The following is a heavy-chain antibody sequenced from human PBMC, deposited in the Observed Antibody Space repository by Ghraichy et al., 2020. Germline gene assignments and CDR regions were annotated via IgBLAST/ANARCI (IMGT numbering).Heavy chain of an antibody. Sequence: LSLTCAASGFTFSSYAMSWVRQAPGKGLEWVSAISGSGGSTYYADSVKGRFTISRDNSKNTLYLQMNSLRAEDTAVYYCANGWTPGGYYYYGMDVWGQGTTVTVSS. CDR3: ANGWTPGGYYYYGMDV. J-gene: IGHJ6*02. CDR1: GFTFSSYA. D-gene: IGHD2-8*02. V-gene: IGHV3-23*01. CDR2: ISGSGGST.